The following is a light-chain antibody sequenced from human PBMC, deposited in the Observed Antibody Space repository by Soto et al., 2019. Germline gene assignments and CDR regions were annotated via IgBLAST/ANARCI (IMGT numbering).Light chain of an antibody. CDR2: EVS. Sequence: QSVLTQPASVSGSPGQLITISCTGTSSDVGSYNLVSWYQQHPGKAPKLMIYEVSKRPSGVSNRFSGSKSGNTASLTISGLQAEDEADYYCCSYAGSIPVVFGGGTKLTVL. V-gene: IGLV2-23*02. CDR3: CSYAGSIPVV. CDR1: SSDVGSYNL. J-gene: IGLJ2*01.